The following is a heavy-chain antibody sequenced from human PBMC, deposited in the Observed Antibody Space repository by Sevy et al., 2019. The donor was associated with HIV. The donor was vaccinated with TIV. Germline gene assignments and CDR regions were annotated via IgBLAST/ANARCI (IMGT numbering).Heavy chain of an antibody. V-gene: IGHV1-69*13. D-gene: IGHD2-2*01. CDR2: IIPIFGTA. Sequence: ASVKVSCKASGGTFSSYAISWVRQAPGQGLEWMGGIIPIFGTANYAQKFQGRVTITADESTSTAYMELSSLRSEDTAVYYCARDYRDIVVVPSNYYYGMDVWGQGTTVTVSS. J-gene: IGHJ6*02. CDR1: GGTFSSYA. CDR3: ARDYRDIVVVPSNYYYGMDV.